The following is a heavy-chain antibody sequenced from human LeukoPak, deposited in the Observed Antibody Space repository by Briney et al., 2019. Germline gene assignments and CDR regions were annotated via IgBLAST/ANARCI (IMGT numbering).Heavy chain of an antibody. CDR3: ARRRGHEAAAGTGDAFDI. Sequence: PSETLSLTCAVYGGSFSGYYWSWIRQPPGKGLEWIGEINHSGSTNYNPSLKSRVTISVDTSKNQFSLKLSSVTAADTAVYYCARRRGHEAAAGTGDAFDIWGQGTMVTVSS. CDR2: INHSGST. V-gene: IGHV4-34*01. J-gene: IGHJ3*02. CDR1: GGSFSGYY. D-gene: IGHD6-13*01.